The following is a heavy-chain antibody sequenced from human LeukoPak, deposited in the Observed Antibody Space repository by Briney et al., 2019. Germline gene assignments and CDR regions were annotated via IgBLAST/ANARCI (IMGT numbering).Heavy chain of an antibody. CDR3: ARGAYLTTVVIFGGY. V-gene: IGHV1-2*02. CDR1: GYTFTGYY. J-gene: IGHJ4*02. CDR2: INPNSGDT. D-gene: IGHD4-23*01. Sequence: VASVKVSCKASGYTFTGYYIHWMRQAPGQGLEWMGWINPNSGDTNYAQKFQGRVTMTRGTSISTAYMELSRLRSDDTAVYYCARGAYLTTVVIFGGYWGQGTLVTVSS.